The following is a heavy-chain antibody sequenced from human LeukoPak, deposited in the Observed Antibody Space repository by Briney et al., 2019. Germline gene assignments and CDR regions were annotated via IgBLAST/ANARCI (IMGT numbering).Heavy chain of an antibody. Sequence: ASVKVSCKASGYTFTSYDINWVRQATGQGLEWMGWMNPNSGNTGYAQKFQGRVTMARNTSISTAYMELSSLRSEDTAVYYCAREYYDSREAFDYWGQGTLVTVSS. D-gene: IGHD3-22*01. CDR2: MNPNSGNT. CDR1: GYTFTSYD. J-gene: IGHJ4*02. V-gene: IGHV1-8*01. CDR3: AREYYDSREAFDY.